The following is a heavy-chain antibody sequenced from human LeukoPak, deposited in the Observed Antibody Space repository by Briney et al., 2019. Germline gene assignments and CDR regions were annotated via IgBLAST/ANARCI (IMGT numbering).Heavy chain of an antibody. Sequence: SETLSLTCAVTGYSISRGYYWGWIRQPPGKGLEWIGSIYHSGSTYYNPSLKNRVTTSVDTSKNQFSLKLTSVTAADTAVYYCARQHLGRSPGSFDPWGQGTLVTVSS. D-gene: IGHD3-10*01. CDR1: GYSISRGYY. CDR2: IYHSGST. CDR3: ARQHLGRSPGSFDP. J-gene: IGHJ5*02. V-gene: IGHV4-38-2*01.